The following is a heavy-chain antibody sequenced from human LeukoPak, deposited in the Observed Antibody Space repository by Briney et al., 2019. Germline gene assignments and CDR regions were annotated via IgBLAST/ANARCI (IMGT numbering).Heavy chain of an antibody. CDR2: IYHSGST. CDR3: ARGKTYYYGSGSKHYYYYYYMDV. CDR1: SGPLSGYH. V-gene: IGHV4-34*01. Sequence: SDPQSLTCAVYSGPLSGYHWSWTPHPPEKGLEWIGDIYHSGSTIYNPSLKSRVTIAVDTSKNQFSMKLSSVTAADTAVYYCARGKTYYYGSGSKHYYYYYYMDVWGKGTTVTVSS. D-gene: IGHD3-10*01. J-gene: IGHJ6*03.